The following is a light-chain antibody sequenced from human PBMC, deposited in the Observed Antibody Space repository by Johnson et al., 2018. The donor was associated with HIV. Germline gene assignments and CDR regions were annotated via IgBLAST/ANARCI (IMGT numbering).Light chain of an antibody. CDR3: AAWDDSLNGFYV. V-gene: IGLV1-44*01. Sequence: QSVLTQSPSASGPPGQRVTISCSGSSSNIGSNTVNWYQQLPGTAPKLLIYSNNQRPSGVPDRFSGSKSGTSASLAITGLQPEDEADYYCAAWDDSLNGFYVFGTGTKVTVL. J-gene: IGLJ1*01. CDR1: SSNIGSNT. CDR2: SNN.